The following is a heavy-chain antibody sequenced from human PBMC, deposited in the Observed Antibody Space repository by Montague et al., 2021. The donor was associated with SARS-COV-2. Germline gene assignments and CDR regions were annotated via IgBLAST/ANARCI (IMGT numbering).Heavy chain of an antibody. V-gene: IGHV3-33*01. D-gene: IGHD3-22*01. Sequence: SLRLSCAVSGFTFQRYGIRWVRQAPGKGLEWVALMWYDQSNKYYADSVRGRFTIYRDDLKNTLQLQMDSLRVEDTAIYYCAIGYDFRDYYYGTDVWGQGTTVTVSS. CDR2: MWYDQSNK. CDR3: AIGYDFRDYYYGTDV. J-gene: IGHJ6*02. CDR1: GFTFQRYG.